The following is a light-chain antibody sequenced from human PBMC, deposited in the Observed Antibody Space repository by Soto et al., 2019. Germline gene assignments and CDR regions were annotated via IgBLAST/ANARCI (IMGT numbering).Light chain of an antibody. V-gene: IGLV2-14*01. CDR1: SSDIGGYNY. CDR2: EVS. J-gene: IGLJ2*01. Sequence: QSALTQSASLSXSPGQSITISCTGTSSDIGGYNYVSWYQHHPGKAPRLIIYEVSHRPSGVPDRFSGSKSGNTASLTISGLRAEDEADYYCSSYTSRSTPVVFSGGTKLTVL. CDR3: SSYTSRSTPVV.